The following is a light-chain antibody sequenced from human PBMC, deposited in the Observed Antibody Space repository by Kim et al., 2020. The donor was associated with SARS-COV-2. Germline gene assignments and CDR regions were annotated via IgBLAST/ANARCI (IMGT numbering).Light chain of an antibody. Sequence: DIQMTQSPSTLSTSVGDRVTITCRASQRITIWLDWYQQKPGKAPNLLIYDASILESGVPSRFSGSGSGTQFTLTISSLQPDDFATYYCQEYNSDSLTFGQGTKVDIK. CDR3: QEYNSDSLT. CDR2: DAS. J-gene: IGKJ1*01. CDR1: QRITIW. V-gene: IGKV1-5*01.